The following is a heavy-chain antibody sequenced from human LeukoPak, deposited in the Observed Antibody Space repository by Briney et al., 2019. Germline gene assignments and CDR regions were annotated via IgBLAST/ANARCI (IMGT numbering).Heavy chain of an antibody. CDR1: GDSISSSSYY. CDR3: ARDSGTSGEVKFDH. V-gene: IGHV4-39*06. J-gene: IGHJ5*02. CDR2: IYYSGST. Sequence: PSETLSLTCTVSGDSISSSSYYWGWIRQPPGKGLEWIGSIYYSGSTYYNPSLKSRLTMSVDTSKNQIPLKLKSVTAADTAVYYCARDSGTSGEVKFDHWGQGAQVTVSS. D-gene: IGHD3-10*01.